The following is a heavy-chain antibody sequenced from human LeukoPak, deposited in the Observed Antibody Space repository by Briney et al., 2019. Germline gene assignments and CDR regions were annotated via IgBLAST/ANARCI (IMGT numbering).Heavy chain of an antibody. V-gene: IGHV1-18*01. CDR2: ISAYNGNT. D-gene: IGHD3-10*01. CDR3: ARDSRYYYGSGSVLYYFDY. Sequence: GASVKVSCKASGYTFTSYGISWVRQAPGQGLEWMGWISAYNGNTSYAQKFQGRVTMTRDTSTSTVYMELSSLRSEDTAVYYCARDSRYYYGSGSVLYYFDYWGQGTLVTVSS. J-gene: IGHJ4*02. CDR1: GYTFTSYG.